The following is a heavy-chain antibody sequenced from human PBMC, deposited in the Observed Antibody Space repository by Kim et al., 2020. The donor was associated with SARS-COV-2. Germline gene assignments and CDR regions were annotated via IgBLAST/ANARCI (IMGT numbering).Heavy chain of an antibody. Sequence: SVKVSCKASGGTFSSYAISWVRQAPGQGLEWMGGIIPIFGTANYAQKFQGRVTITADESTSTAYMELSSLRSEDTAVYYCATTVAGTTPPIDYWGQGTLVTVSS. CDR3: ATTVAGTTPPIDY. V-gene: IGHV1-69*13. CDR2: IIPIFGTA. CDR1: GGTFSSYA. D-gene: IGHD6-19*01. J-gene: IGHJ4*02.